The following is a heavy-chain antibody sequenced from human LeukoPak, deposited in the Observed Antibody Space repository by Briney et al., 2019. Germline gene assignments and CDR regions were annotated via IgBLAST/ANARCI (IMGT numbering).Heavy chain of an antibody. CDR3: VRENHGSFDY. J-gene: IGHJ4*02. CDR1: GFSFSTYY. CDR2: ISSGSTYI. Sequence: GGSLRLSCAASGFSFSTYYVNWVCQAPGKGLEWVACISSGSTYIFYADSVRGRFAVSRDNAKNSLYLQMNSLRADDTAVYYCVRENHGSFDYWGRGSLVTVSS. D-gene: IGHD1-14*01. V-gene: IGHV3-21*01.